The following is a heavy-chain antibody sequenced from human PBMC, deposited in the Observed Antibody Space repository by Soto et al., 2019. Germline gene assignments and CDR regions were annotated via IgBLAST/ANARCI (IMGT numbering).Heavy chain of an antibody. CDR2: IIPIFGTA. V-gene: IGHV1-69*13. Sequence: SVKVSCKASGGTFSSYAISWVRQAPGQGLEWMGGIIPIFGTANYAQKFQGRVTITADESTSTAYMELSSLRSEDTAVYYCASGYYYDSSGYYYVRGPQDYWGQGTLVTVSS. CDR1: GGTFSSYA. J-gene: IGHJ4*02. D-gene: IGHD3-22*01. CDR3: ASGYYYDSSGYYYVRGPQDY.